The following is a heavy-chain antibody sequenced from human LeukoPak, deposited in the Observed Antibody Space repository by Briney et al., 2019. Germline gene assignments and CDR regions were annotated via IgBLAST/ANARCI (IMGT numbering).Heavy chain of an antibody. CDR1: GGSITDHY. Sequence: KASETLSPTCTVSGGSITDHYWSWIRQPPGKGLELTGHIHSTGNTFYKPSLKSRITISLDTSRNQFSLRLSSVTAADTAVYYCARFSSGCSTASCYLDYWGQGTLVTVSS. J-gene: IGHJ4*02. V-gene: IGHV4-59*11. CDR3: ARFSSGCSTASCYLDY. CDR2: IHSTGNT. D-gene: IGHD2-2*01.